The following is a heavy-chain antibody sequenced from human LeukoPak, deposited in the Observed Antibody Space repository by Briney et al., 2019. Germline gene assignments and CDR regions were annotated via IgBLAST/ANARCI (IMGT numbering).Heavy chain of an antibody. D-gene: IGHD6-13*01. J-gene: IGHJ5*02. Sequence: GGSLRLSCAASGFTVSSNYMSWVRQAPGKGLEWVSVIYSGGSTYYADSVKGRFTISRDNSKNTLYLQMSSLRAEDTAVYYCARDLSGYSRMGWFDPWGQGILVTVSS. CDR3: ARDLSGYSRMGWFDP. CDR2: IYSGGST. CDR1: GFTVSSNY. V-gene: IGHV3-53*01.